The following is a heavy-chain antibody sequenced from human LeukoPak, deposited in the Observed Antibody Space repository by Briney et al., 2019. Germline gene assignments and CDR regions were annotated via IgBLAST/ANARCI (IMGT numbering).Heavy chain of an antibody. CDR3: ARSTGFWSGYFISYYYYYGMDV. CDR1: GGTFSSYA. CDR2: IIPIFGTA. J-gene: IGHJ6*02. V-gene: IGHV1-69*13. D-gene: IGHD3-3*01. Sequence: SVKVSCKASGGTFSSYAISWVRQAPGQGLEWMGGIIPIFGTANYAQKFQGRVTITADESTSTAYMELSSLRSEDTAVYYCARSTGFWSGYFISYYYYYGMDVWGQGTTVTVSS.